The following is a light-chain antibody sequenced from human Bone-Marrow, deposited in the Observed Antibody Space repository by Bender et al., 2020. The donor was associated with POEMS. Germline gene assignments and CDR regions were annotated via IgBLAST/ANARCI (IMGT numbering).Light chain of an antibody. CDR1: KLGDKY. J-gene: IGLJ2*01. CDR2: QDS. Sequence: SYELTQAPSVSVSPGQTASITCSGDKLGDKYACWYQQKPGQSPVLLIYQDSKRTSGIPERFSGSNSGNTATLTISGTQAMDEADYYCQAWDSSVVFGGGTKLTVL. V-gene: IGLV3-1*01. CDR3: QAWDSSVV.